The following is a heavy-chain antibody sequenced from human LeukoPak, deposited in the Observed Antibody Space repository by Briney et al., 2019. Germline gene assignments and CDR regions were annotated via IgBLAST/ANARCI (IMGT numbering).Heavy chain of an antibody. CDR2: IFHSGST. Sequence: SETLSLTCTVSGAAISSYYWSWIRQPPAKGLEWIGYIFHSGSTNYNPSLKSRVTISVDTSKNQLSLKLSSVTAADTAVYCCARGAPGGNDYGDYWGQRTLVTVSS. CDR1: GAAISSYY. V-gene: IGHV4-59*01. CDR3: ARGAPGGNDYGDY. J-gene: IGHJ4*02.